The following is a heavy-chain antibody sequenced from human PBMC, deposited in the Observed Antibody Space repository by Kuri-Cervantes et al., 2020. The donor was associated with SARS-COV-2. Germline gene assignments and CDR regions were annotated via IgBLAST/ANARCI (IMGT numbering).Heavy chain of an antibody. CDR3: ARLYCVILTGYYSRYFDY. D-gene: IGHD3-9*01. CDR2: IYHSGST. CDR1: GGAISSGGYS. J-gene: IGHJ4*02. Sequence: SCAVSGGAISSGGYSWSSIRQPPGKGLEWIGYIYHSGSTYYNPSLKSRVTISVDRSKNQFSLKLSSVTAADTAVYYCARLYCVILTGYYSRYFDYWGQGTLVTVSS. V-gene: IGHV4-30-2*01.